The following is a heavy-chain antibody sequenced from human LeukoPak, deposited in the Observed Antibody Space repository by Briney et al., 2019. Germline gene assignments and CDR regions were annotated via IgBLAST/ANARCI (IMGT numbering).Heavy chain of an antibody. CDR1: GFTFSSYA. D-gene: IGHD2-2*01. J-gene: IGHJ6*02. Sequence: GRSLRLSCAASGFTFSSYAMHWVRQAPGKGLEWVAVISYDGSSKYYADSVKGRFTISRDNSKNTLYLQMNSLRAEDTAVYYCARDVIVVVPAAKYYYYYGMDVWGQGTTVTVSS. V-gene: IGHV3-30-3*01. CDR3: ARDVIVVVPAAKYYYYYGMDV. CDR2: ISYDGSSK.